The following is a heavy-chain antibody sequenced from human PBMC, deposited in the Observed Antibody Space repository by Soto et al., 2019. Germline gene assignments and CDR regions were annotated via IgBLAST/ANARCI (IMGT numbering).Heavy chain of an antibody. V-gene: IGHV4-59*01. D-gene: IGHD3-22*01. CDR2: IYYSGST. J-gene: IGHJ4*02. CDR1: GGSISSYY. CDR3: ARMSGYYLYDY. Sequence: SETLSLTCTVSGGSISSYYWSWIRQPPGKGLEWIGYIYYSGSTNYNPSLKSRVTISVDTSKNQFSLKLSSVTAADTAVYYCARMSGYYLYDYWGQGTLVTVSS.